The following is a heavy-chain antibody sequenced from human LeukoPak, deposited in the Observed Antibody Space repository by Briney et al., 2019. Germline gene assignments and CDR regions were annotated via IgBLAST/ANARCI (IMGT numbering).Heavy chain of an antibody. D-gene: IGHD5-18*01. CDR2: IHYSGTA. CDR1: GGSISGYS. Sequence: SETLSLTCTVSGGSISGYSWSWIRQPPGKGLEYIGYIHYSGTANYTPSLRSRVTISVDTSKNQFSLTLTSVTAGDTAVYYCARCCVDTAMSLGSIYYYYGMDVWGQGTTVTVSS. CDR3: ARCCVDTAMSLGSIYYYYGMDV. V-gene: IGHV4-59*08. J-gene: IGHJ6*02.